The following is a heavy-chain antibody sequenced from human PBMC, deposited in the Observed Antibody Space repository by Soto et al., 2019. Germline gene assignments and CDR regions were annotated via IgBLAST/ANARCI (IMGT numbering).Heavy chain of an antibody. V-gene: IGHV1-18*01. D-gene: IGHD6-13*01. CDR2: ISPYNGNT. J-gene: IGHJ4*02. CDR1: GYTFTSHG. Sequence: QVQLVQSGAEVKKPGASVRISCKASGYTFTSHGISWVRQAPGQGLEWMGWISPYNGNTNSAQRVQGRVTMTTDTSTSAAYMELRSLRSDDTAVYYCARDLGAYRSSWYFEYWGQGTLVTVSS. CDR3: ARDLGAYRSSWYFEY.